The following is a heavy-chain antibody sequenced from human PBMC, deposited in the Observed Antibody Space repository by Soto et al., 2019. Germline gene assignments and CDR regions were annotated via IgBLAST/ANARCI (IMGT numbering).Heavy chain of an antibody. V-gene: IGHV3-53*01. Sequence: GGSLRLSXAASGFTVSSNYMSWVRQAPGKGLEWVSVIYSGGSTYYADSVKGRFTISRDNSKNTLYLQMNSLRAEDTAVYYCARAPYIPAAAFDYWGQGTLVTVSS. J-gene: IGHJ4*02. CDR2: IYSGGST. D-gene: IGHD2-15*01. CDR1: GFTVSSNY. CDR3: ARAPYIPAAAFDY.